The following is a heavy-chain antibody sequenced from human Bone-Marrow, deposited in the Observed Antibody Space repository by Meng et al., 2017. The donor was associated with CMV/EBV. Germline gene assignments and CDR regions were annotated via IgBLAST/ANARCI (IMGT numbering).Heavy chain of an antibody. CDR2: ISSSSSYI. D-gene: IGHD3-22*01. J-gene: IGHJ6*02. CDR1: GFTFSSYS. V-gene: IGHV3-21*01. Sequence: VGPLRLSCAASGFTFSSYSMNWVRQAPGKGLEWVSSISSSSSYIYYADSVKGRFTISRDNAKNSLYLQMNSLRAEDTAVYYCAREANYYDTPYGMDVWGQGTTVTVSS. CDR3: AREANYYDTPYGMDV.